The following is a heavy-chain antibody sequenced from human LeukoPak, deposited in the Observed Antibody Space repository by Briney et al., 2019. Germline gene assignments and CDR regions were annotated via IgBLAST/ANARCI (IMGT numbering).Heavy chain of an antibody. CDR2: VYYSGSP. V-gene: IGHV4-59*01. Sequence: AETLSLLCSVSGDFLSTYYDRCMRQPPGKGLVWFGYVYYSGSPDYNPSLKGRVHIPLSTSKKQFSLNLNSGTAADTAVYYCSASKQLWLRGLFEQWGQGTLV. CDR3: SASKQLWLRGLFEQ. D-gene: IGHD5-18*01. CDR1: GDFLSTYY. J-gene: IGHJ4*02.